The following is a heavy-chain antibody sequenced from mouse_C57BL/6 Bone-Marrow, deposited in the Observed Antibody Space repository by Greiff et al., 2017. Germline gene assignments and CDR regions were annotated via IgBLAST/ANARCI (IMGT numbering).Heavy chain of an antibody. D-gene: IGHD3-2*02. V-gene: IGHV1-53*01. CDR3: ARHPPDSSGSPFDY. CDR2: INPSNGGT. Sequence: QVQLQQSGTELVKPGASVKLSCKASGYTFTSYWMHWVKQRPGQGLEWIGNINPSNGGTNYNEKFKSKATLTVDKSSSTAYMQLSSLTSDDSAVYYCARHPPDSSGSPFDYWGQGTTLTVSS. J-gene: IGHJ2*01. CDR1: GYTFTSYW.